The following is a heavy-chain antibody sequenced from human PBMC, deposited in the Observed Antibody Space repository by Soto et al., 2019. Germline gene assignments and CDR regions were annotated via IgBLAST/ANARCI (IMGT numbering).Heavy chain of an antibody. CDR2: IIPIFGTA. CDR3: ASHYDSSGYYYRGLDY. J-gene: IGHJ4*02. D-gene: IGHD3-22*01. Sequence: ASAQVSCTASGCTFSCNTISQLRQAPGPGLEWMGGIIPIFGTADYAQKFQGRVTITADESTSTGNMELSSLRSEDTAVYYCASHYDSSGYYYRGLDYWGQGTLVTVSS. V-gene: IGHV1-69*13. CDR1: GCTFSCNT.